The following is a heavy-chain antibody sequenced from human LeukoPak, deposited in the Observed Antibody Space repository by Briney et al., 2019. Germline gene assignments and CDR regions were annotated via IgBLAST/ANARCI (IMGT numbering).Heavy chain of an antibody. Sequence: ASVKVSCKASGYTFTSYGISWVRQAPGQGLEWMGWINPNSGGTNYAQKFKGWVTLTRDTSVNTTYMELSRLTSDVTAVYFCARGTPGSYLGYWGQGTLVTVSP. CDR2: INPNSGGT. J-gene: IGHJ4*02. CDR3: ARGTPGSYLGY. D-gene: IGHD3-16*02. V-gene: IGHV1-2*04. CDR1: GYTFTSYG.